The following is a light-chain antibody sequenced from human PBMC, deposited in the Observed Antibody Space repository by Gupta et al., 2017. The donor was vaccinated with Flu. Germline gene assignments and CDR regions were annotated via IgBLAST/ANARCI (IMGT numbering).Light chain of an antibody. J-gene: IGLJ3*02. Sequence: SYDLIQPPSVSVSPGPTATITCSGDAWGDKYACWYQQRPGDSPVLVISQDSRRPSGIPERFSGSTSGNTATLTISGTQPRDEAGYYCHVWDDNTGVFGGGTKLTVL. CDR3: HVWDDNTGV. V-gene: IGLV3-1*01. CDR1: AWGDKY. CDR2: QDS.